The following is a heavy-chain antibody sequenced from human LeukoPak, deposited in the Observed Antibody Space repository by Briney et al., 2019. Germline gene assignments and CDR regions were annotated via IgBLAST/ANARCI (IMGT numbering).Heavy chain of an antibody. CDR3: ARVKLLMVYDKGRRNDAFDI. CDR1: GFTFSSYS. CDR2: ICSGGSYI. J-gene: IGHJ3*02. D-gene: IGHD2-8*01. Sequence: GGSLRLSCAASGFTFSSYSMNWVRQAPGKGLEWVSAICSGGSYIYYADSVKGRFTISRDNAKNSLYLQMNSLRAEDTAVYYCARVKLLMVYDKGRRNDAFDIWAKGTMLTVS. V-gene: IGHV3-21*01.